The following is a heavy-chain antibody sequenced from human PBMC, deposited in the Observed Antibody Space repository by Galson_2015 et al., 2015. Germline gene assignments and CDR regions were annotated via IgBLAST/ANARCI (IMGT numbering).Heavy chain of an antibody. CDR2: ISWNSGSI. CDR1: GFTFDDYA. D-gene: IGHD4-17*01. J-gene: IGHJ4*02. V-gene: IGHV3-9*01. CDR3: AKDKQGDYTNPEFDY. Sequence: SLRLSCAASGFTFDDYAMHWVRQAPGKGLEWVSGISWNSGSIGYAVSVKGRFTISRDNAKNSLYLQMNSLRAEDTALCYCAKDKQGDYTNPEFDYWGQGTLVTVSS.